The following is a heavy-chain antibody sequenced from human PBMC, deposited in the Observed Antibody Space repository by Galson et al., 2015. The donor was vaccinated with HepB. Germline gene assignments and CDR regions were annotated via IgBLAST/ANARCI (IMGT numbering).Heavy chain of an antibody. V-gene: IGHV1-18*04. Sequence: SGAEVKKPGASVKVSCKASGYTFTSYGISWVRQAPGQGLEWMGWISAYNGNTNYAQKLQGRVTMTTDISTSTAYMELRSLRSDDTAVYYCASQKILYCSSTSCYTDYYYYGMDVWGQGTTVTVSS. CDR3: ASQKILYCSSTSCYTDYYYYGMDV. D-gene: IGHD2-2*02. J-gene: IGHJ6*02. CDR1: GYTFTSYG. CDR2: ISAYNGNT.